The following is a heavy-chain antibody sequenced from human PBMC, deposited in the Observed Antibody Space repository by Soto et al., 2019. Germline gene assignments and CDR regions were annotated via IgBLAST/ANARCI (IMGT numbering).Heavy chain of an antibody. CDR3: AKDRAAAAPRYFEL. Sequence: QVQLVESGGGVVQPGRSLRLSCAVSGFTFSNHAMHWVRQIPGQGLEWVAFISNDEGKMDYVESVKGRFTISRDNSKRTLYLAMSSLRPEETAVYYCAKDRAAAAPRYFELWGRGTMVNVSS. V-gene: IGHV3-30*02. D-gene: IGHD6-25*01. CDR2: ISNDEGKM. CDR1: GFTFSNHA. J-gene: IGHJ2*01.